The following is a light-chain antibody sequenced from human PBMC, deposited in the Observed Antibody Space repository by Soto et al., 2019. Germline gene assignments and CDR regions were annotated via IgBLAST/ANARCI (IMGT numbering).Light chain of an antibody. Sequence: QSALTQPASVSGSPGQSITISCTGTSSDVGGYNYVSWYQHHPGKAPKLIIYDVSNRPSGVSIRFSGSKSDNTASLTISGLHPEDEADYHCSSYTTRNTSHMAFGAGTKLTV. CDR2: DVS. CDR1: SSDVGGYNY. CDR3: SSYTTRNTSHMA. V-gene: IGLV2-14*03. J-gene: IGLJ1*01.